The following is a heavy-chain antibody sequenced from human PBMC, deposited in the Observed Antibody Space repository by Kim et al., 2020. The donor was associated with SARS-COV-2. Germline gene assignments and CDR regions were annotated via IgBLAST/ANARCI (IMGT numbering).Heavy chain of an antibody. CDR2: IDDDRSTT. CDR3: ARYYYDSSGNLPRHNWFDP. V-gene: IGHV3-74*01. CDR1: GFTFGYYW. D-gene: IGHD3-22*01. Sequence: GGSLRLSCAASGFTFGYYWMHWVRQAPGKGLVWVSLIDDDRSTTTYADSVKGGFTISRDNAKRMLYLQMDSLRVEDTAVYYCARYYYDSSGNLPRHNWFDPWGRVTLVTVSS. J-gene: IGHJ5*02.